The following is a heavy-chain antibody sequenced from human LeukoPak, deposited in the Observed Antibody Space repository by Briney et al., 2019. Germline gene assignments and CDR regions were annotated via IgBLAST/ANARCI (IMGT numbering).Heavy chain of an antibody. J-gene: IGHJ5*02. CDR2: IYYSGST. V-gene: IGHV4-39*01. CDR3: ARGTWSAAGSNWFDP. D-gene: IGHD6-13*01. CDR1: GGSISSSSYY. Sequence: SETLSLTCTVSGGSISSSSYYWGWIRQPPGQELEWIGSIYYSGSTYYNPSLKSRVTISVDTSKNQFSLKLSSVTAADTAVYYCARGTWSAAGSNWFDPWGQGTLVTVSS.